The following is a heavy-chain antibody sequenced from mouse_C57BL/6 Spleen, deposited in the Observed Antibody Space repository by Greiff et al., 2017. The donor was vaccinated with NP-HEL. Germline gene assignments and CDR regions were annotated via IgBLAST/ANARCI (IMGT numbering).Heavy chain of an antibody. CDR2: ISDGGSYT. J-gene: IGHJ4*01. V-gene: IGHV5-4*01. Sequence: EVMLVESGGGLVKPGGSLKLSCAASGFTFSSYAMSWVRQTPEKRLEWVATISDGGSYTYYPDNVKGRFTISRDNAKNNLYMQMSHLKSEDTAMYYCARDQGYYYGSSYGAMDYWGQGTSVTVSS. CDR1: GFTFSSYA. CDR3: ARDQGYYYGSSYGAMDY. D-gene: IGHD1-1*01.